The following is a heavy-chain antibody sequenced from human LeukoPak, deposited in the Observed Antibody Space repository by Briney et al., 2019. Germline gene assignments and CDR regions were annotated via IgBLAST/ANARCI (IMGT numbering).Heavy chain of an antibody. D-gene: IGHD3-22*01. CDR2: LYYGGST. Sequence: SGTLSLTCTVSGGSISSASYFWGWIRQPPGKGLEWIGTLYYGGSTYYNAPLKSRVTMSGDTSRNQFSLRLYSVNAADTAVYYCAKAWVRYSDSSGLYAFDFWGRGTTVTVSS. CDR1: GGSISSASYF. V-gene: IGHV4-39*01. J-gene: IGHJ3*01. CDR3: AKAWVRYSDSSGLYAFDF.